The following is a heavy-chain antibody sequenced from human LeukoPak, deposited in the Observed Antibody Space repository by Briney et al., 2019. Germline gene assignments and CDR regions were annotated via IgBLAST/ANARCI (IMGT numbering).Heavy chain of an antibody. J-gene: IGHJ4*02. CDR1: GYTFTGYY. CDR3: ARGDVVVVAATQGY. CDR2: INPNSGGT. V-gene: IGHV1-2*02. Sequence: ASVKVSCKASGYTFTGYYMHWVRQAPGQGLEWMGWINPNSGGTNYAQKFQGRVTMTRDTSISTAHMELSRLRSDDTAVYYCARGDVVVVAATQGYWGQGTLVTVSS. D-gene: IGHD2-15*01.